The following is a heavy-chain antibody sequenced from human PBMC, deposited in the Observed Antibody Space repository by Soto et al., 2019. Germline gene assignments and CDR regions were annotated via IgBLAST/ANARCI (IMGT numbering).Heavy chain of an antibody. D-gene: IGHD3-9*01. Sequence: PGGSLRLSCVASGFIFSNQWLSWVRQAPGKGLEWVANIKQDGSEQYYVDSVNGRFTISRDLSTNALFLQMNSLSPEDAAMYYCAKDPSTGPADYWGQGTLVTVSS. J-gene: IGHJ4*02. CDR2: IKQDGSEQ. CDR3: AKDPSTGPADY. CDR1: GFIFSNQW. V-gene: IGHV3-7*03.